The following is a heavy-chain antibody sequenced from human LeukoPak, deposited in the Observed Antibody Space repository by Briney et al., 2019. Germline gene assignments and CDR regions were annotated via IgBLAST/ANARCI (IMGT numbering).Heavy chain of an antibody. D-gene: IGHD3-10*01. V-gene: IGHV3-30*18. Sequence: GGSLRLSCAASGFTFSSYGMHWVRQAPGKGLEGVAVISYDGSNKYYADSVKGRFTISRDNSKNTLYLQMNSLRAEDTAVYYCAKGSHYGSGSPLDYWGQGTLVTVSS. CDR1: GFTFSSYG. CDR2: ISYDGSNK. CDR3: AKGSHYGSGSPLDY. J-gene: IGHJ4*02.